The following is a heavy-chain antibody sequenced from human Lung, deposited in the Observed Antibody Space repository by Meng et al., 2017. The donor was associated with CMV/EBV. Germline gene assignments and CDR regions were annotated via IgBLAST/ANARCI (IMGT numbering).Heavy chain of an antibody. CDR2: FSGSGDNT. Sequence: SCAASGFTFSIYAMNWVRQAPGKGLEWVSVFSGSGDNTYYADSVKGRFTISRDNSKNTLYLQMNSLRAEDTAIYYCAKTLYGSGSRVAWGFDASGQGXLVTVSS. CDR3: AKTLYGSGSRVAWGFDA. J-gene: IGHJ5*02. D-gene: IGHD6-19*01. CDR1: GFTFSIYA. V-gene: IGHV3-23*01.